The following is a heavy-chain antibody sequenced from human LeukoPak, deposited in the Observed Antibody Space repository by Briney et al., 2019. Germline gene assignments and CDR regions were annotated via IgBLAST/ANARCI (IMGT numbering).Heavy chain of an antibody. J-gene: IGHJ1*01. Sequence: GASVKVSCKASGYTFTAYYLHWVRQAPGQGLEWMGRINPDSGDTSYAQKFQGRVTMTRDTSISTAYMELSRLTSDDTAVYYCARDRKAEYFQHWGQGTLVTVSS. CDR1: GYTFTAYY. V-gene: IGHV1-2*06. CDR2: INPDSGDT. CDR3: ARDRKAEYFQH.